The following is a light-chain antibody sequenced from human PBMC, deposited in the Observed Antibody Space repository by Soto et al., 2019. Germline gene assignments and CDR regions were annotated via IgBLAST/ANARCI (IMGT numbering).Light chain of an antibody. V-gene: IGKV3-11*01. CDR3: QQYNDWWT. CDR1: QSVSSY. CDR2: DAS. J-gene: IGKJ1*01. Sequence: EIVLTQSPATLSLSPGERATLSCRASQSVSSYLAWYQQKPGQAPRLLIYDASNRATGIPARFSGSGSGTDFTLTISSLEPEDFAVYYCQQYNDWWTFGQGTKVDIK.